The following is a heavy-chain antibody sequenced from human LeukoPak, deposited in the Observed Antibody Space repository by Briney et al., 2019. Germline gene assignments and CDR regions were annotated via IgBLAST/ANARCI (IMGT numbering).Heavy chain of an antibody. CDR1: GFTVSSNY. J-gene: IGHJ4*02. CDR3: ARDLSGYSPSY. Sequence: GSLRLSCAASGFTVSSNYMSWVRQAPGKGLEWVSVIYSGGSAYYADSVKGRFTISRDNSKNTLYLQMNSLRAEDTAVYYCARDLSGYSPSYWGQGTLVTVSS. D-gene: IGHD3-22*01. CDR2: IYSGGSA. V-gene: IGHV3-66*01.